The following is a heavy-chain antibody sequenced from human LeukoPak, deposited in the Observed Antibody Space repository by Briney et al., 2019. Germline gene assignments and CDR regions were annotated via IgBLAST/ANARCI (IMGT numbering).Heavy chain of an antibody. J-gene: IGHJ4*02. CDR3: SRSLDY. Sequence: GRSLRLSCAASGFPFGDYWMDWVSQAPGKGMEWVANINQDGRIQYYAASVRGRFIISRNNPNNSLYQQMYSLKAEDTAIYFCSRSLDYLGQGALVTVSS. CDR1: GFPFGDYW. V-gene: IGHV3-7*01. CDR2: INQDGRIQ.